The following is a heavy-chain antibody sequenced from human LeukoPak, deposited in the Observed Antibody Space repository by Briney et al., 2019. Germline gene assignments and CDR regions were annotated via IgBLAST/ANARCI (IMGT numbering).Heavy chain of an antibody. CDR2: ISSTGST. CDR1: GGSISSGGHY. J-gene: IGHJ4*02. CDR3: ARVLSGSNFDY. Sequence: SQTLSLTCTVSGGSISSGGHYWSWIRQPAGKGLEYLGRISSTGSTNYNPSLRSRVTISADTSKNHFSLKLTSVTAADTAVYYCARVLSGSNFDYWGQGTLVTVSS. D-gene: IGHD3-22*01. V-gene: IGHV4-61*02.